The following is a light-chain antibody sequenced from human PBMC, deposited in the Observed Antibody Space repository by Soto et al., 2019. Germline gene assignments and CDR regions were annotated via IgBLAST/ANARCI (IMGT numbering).Light chain of an antibody. J-gene: IGLJ1*01. Sequence: QSFLTQQPSASATPGQRVTISCAGSNSNIGTNTVNWYQQLPGTAPRLLIYTNNQRPSGVPQRFSGSKTGTSASLAIGGLQSEDGADYYCAAWDDSLGAYVFGTGTKVTVL. V-gene: IGLV1-44*01. CDR1: NSNIGTNT. CDR2: TNN. CDR3: AAWDDSLGAYV.